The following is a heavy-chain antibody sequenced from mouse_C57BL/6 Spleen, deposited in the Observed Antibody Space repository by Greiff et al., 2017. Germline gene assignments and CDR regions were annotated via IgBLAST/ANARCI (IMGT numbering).Heavy chain of an antibody. Sequence: QVQLQQSGPELVKPGASVKISCKASGYAFSSSWMNWVKQRPGQGLEWIGRIYPGDGDTNYNGKFKGKATLTADKSSSTAYMQLSSLTSEDSAVDFCARSHYYGSSCYFDVWGTGTTVTVSS. CDR2: IYPGDGDT. CDR3: ARSHYYGSSCYFDV. CDR1: GYAFSSSW. J-gene: IGHJ1*03. D-gene: IGHD1-1*01. V-gene: IGHV1-82*01.